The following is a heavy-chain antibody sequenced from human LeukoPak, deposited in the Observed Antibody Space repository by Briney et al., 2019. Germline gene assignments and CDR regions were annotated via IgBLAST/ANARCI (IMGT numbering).Heavy chain of an antibody. V-gene: IGHV3-23*01. CDR1: GFTFSSYG. CDR3: ARVTKGNYVDFVMYLDY. J-gene: IGHJ4*02. CDR2: ISGSGGST. D-gene: IGHD1-7*01. Sequence: PGGTLRLSCAASGFTFSSYGMSWVRQAPGKGLEWVSAISGSGGSTYYADSVKGRFTISRDNAKNSLYLQMNSLRAEDTAVYYCARVTKGNYVDFVMYLDYWGQGTLVTVSS.